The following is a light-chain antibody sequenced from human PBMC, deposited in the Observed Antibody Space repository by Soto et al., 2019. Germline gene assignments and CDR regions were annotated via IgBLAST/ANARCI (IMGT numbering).Light chain of an antibody. V-gene: IGKV3-20*01. CDR3: QQYGCSPIT. CDR2: GAS. Sequence: EIVLTKSPGTLSLDKGERATLSCRASQSVSSSYVACYQQKPGQAPRLLIYGASSRATGIPDRFSGRASRTDFTLTISILEPEDFVVYYCQQYGCSPITFGQGTRLEIK. CDR1: QSVSSSY. J-gene: IGKJ5*01.